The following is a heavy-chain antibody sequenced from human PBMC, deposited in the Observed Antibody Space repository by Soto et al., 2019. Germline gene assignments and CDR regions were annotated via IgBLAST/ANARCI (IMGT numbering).Heavy chain of an antibody. CDR3: ARPLRGRWPDAFDI. V-gene: IGHV3-21*01. CDR2: ITANSDYT. Sequence: GGSLRLSCGASGFHFSTYRMIWVRRAPGKGLEWVSSITANSDYTYHADSLKGRFTISRDNAKSSLYLQMNNLRAENTAVYYCARPLRGRWPDAFDIWGQGTMVT. CDR1: GFHFSTYR. D-gene: IGHD6-13*01. J-gene: IGHJ3*02.